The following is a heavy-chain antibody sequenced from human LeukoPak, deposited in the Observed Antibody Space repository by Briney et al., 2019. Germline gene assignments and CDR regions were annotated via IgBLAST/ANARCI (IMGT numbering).Heavy chain of an antibody. CDR2: IIPILGIA. CDR1: GGTFSSYA. J-gene: IGHJ4*02. V-gene: IGHV1-69*04. Sequence: ASVKVSCKASGGTFSSYAISWVRQAPGQGLEWMGRIIPILGIANYAQKFQGGGTITADKSTSTAYMELSSLRSEDTAVYYCARSSSLPLFDYWGQGTLVTVSS. CDR3: ARSSSLPLFDY. D-gene: IGHD6-13*01.